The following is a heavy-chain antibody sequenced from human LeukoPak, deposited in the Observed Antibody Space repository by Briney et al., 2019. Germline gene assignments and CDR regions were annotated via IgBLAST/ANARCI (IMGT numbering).Heavy chain of an antibody. CDR1: GFTFSSYW. CDR2: IKQDGSEK. J-gene: IGHJ4*02. V-gene: IGHV3-7*03. CDR3: AKNPPFVTTVTTSWGNYFDY. D-gene: IGHD4-4*01. Sequence: QPGGSLRLSCAASGFTFSSYWMSWVHQAPGKGLEWVANIKQDGSEKYYVDSVKGRFTISRDNAKNSLYLQMNSLRAEDTAVYYCAKNPPFVTTVTTSWGNYFDYWGQGTLVTVSS.